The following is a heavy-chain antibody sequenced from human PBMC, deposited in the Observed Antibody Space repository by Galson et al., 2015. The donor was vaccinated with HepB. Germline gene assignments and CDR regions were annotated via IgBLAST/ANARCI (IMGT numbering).Heavy chain of an antibody. V-gene: IGHV1-3*01. D-gene: IGHD3-10*01. Sequence: SVKVSCKASGYTFTRYAMHWVRRAPGQRLEWMGCINGGNGNTKYSQKFQGRVTITRDTSASTVYMELNSLRSEDTAVYYCARVNGLWGDYWGQGTLVTVSS. CDR1: GYTFTRYA. CDR2: INGGNGNT. J-gene: IGHJ4*02. CDR3: ARVNGLWGDY.